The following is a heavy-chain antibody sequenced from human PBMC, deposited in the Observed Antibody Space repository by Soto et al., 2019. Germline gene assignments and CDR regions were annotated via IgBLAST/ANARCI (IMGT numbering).Heavy chain of an antibody. D-gene: IGHD2-2*01. V-gene: IGHV3-23*01. J-gene: IGHJ6*02. Sequence: EVQLLESGGGLVQPGGSLRLSCAASGFTFTTYAMNWVRQAPGKGLEWVSTVSGSGGSTYHADSMKGRFTVSRDNSKNTLYLQMNSLRTEDTAVYYCAKQTPNAGSTVWGQGTTVTVSS. CDR2: VSGSGGST. CDR1: GFTFTTYA. CDR3: AKQTPNAGSTV.